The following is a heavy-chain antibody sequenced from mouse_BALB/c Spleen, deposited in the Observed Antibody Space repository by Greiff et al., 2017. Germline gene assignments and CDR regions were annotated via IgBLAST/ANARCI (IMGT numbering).Heavy chain of an antibody. CDR2: IDPETGGT. CDR3: TRSSATLAWFAY. Sequence: VKVVESGAELVRPGASVTLSCKASGYTFTDYEMHWVKQTPVHGLEWIGAIDPETGGTAYNQKFKGKATLTADKSSSTAYMELRSLTSEDSAVYYCTRSSATLAWFAYWGQGTLVTVSA. V-gene: IGHV1-15*01. CDR1: GYTFTDYE. D-gene: IGHD1-1*01. J-gene: IGHJ3*01.